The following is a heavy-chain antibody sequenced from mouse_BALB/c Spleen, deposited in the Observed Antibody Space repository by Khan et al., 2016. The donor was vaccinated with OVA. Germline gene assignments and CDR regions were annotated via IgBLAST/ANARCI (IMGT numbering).Heavy chain of an antibody. D-gene: IGHD2-12*01. CDR3: SRSAI. Sequence: VQLKESGGGIVQPGGSLKRSCAASRFPISSYGMSSVRQTPDKRLELVATIDSNGGSTDYPDSVTRRFTISGDHAKNALYLQMRSLKSEDTARYYCSRSAIWGQGTTLTVSS. V-gene: IGHV5-6-3*01. CDR2: IDSNGGST. CDR1: RFPISSYG. J-gene: IGHJ2*01.